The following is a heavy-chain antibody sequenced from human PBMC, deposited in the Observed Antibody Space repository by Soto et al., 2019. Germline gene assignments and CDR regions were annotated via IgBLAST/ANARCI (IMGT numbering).Heavy chain of an antibody. D-gene: IGHD5-12*01. CDR1: GFTFSSDG. V-gene: IGHV3-30*18. CDR2: ISYDGSNK. CDR3: AKEGYSGCFDY. J-gene: IGHJ4*02. Sequence: PGGSLRLSCAAPGFTFSSDGVHWVRQAPGKGLEWVAVISYDGSNKYYADSVKGRFTISRDNSKNTLYLQMNSLRAEDTAVYYCAKEGYSGCFDYWGQGTLVTVSS.